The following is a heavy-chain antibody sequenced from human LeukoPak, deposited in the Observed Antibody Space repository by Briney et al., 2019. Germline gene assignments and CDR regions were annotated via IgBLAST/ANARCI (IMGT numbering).Heavy chain of an antibody. V-gene: IGHV1-46*01. Sequence: ASVKVSCKASGYTFTSNYMHWVRQAPGQGLEWMGVIAPSSGTTSYAQKFQGRVTMTRDTSTSTLNMELSSLTSEDTAVYYCARASGSSAVPFDYWGQGTLVTVSS. J-gene: IGHJ4*02. CDR1: GYTFTSNY. CDR2: IAPSSGTT. CDR3: ARASGSSAVPFDY. D-gene: IGHD3-10*01.